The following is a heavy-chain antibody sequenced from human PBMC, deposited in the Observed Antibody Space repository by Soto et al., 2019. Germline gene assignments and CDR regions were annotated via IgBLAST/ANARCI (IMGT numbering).Heavy chain of an antibody. CDR2: ISGSGGST. V-gene: IGHV3-23*01. CDR3: AKANFYASSGNYRHPHHSCYI. CDR1: GFTFSSYA. J-gene: IGHJ3*02. Sequence: PGGSLRLSCVASGFTFSSYAMSWVRQAPGKGLEWVSAISGSGGSTYYADSVKGRFTISRDNSKNTLYLQMNSWRDDDTSVYYSAKANFYASSGNYRHPHHSCYICRQETM. D-gene: IGHD3-22*01.